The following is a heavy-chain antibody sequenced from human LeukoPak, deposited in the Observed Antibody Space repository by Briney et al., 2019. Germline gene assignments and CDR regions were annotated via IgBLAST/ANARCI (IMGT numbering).Heavy chain of an antibody. CDR1: GFTVSRNY. J-gene: IGHJ4*02. V-gene: IGHV3-53*01. CDR2: LYSDGST. CDR3: ARGRSSGFFDY. Sequence: GGSLRLSCAASGFTVSRNYMSWVRQAPGKGLEWVSVLYSDGSTYHADSVKGRFTISRDNSKNTLYLQMNSLRAEDTAVYYCARGRSSGFFDYWGQGTLVTVSS. D-gene: IGHD6-6*01.